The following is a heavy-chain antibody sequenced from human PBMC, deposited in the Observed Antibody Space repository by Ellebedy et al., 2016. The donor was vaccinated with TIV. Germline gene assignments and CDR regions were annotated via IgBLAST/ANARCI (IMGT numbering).Heavy chain of an antibody. Sequence: GESLKISXVASGFTFSNYWMSWVRQAPGEGLEWVANINQDGSQKYNVDSVKGRFTISRDNAKNSLYLQMDSLRAEDTAVYYCARDMTTVTTTFDYWGQGTLVTVSS. V-gene: IGHV3-7*01. D-gene: IGHD4-11*01. CDR3: ARDMTTVTTTFDY. J-gene: IGHJ4*02. CDR2: INQDGSQK. CDR1: GFTFSNYW.